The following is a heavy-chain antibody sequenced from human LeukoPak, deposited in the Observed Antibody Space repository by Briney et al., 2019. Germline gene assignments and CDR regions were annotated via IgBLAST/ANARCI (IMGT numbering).Heavy chain of an antibody. CDR1: GFTFSSYA. V-gene: IGHV3-23*01. J-gene: IGHJ4*02. Sequence: GGSLRLSCAASGFTFSSYAMSWVRQAPGKGLEWVSAICGSGGSTYYADSVKGRFTISRDNSKNTLYLQMNSLRAEDTAVYYCAKAQGATRPKKNFDYWGQGTLVTVSS. D-gene: IGHD2-15*01. CDR3: AKAQGATRPKKNFDY. CDR2: ICGSGGST.